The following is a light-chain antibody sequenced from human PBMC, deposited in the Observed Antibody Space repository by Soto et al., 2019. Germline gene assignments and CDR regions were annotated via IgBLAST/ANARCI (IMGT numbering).Light chain of an antibody. Sequence: QSALTQPPSASGSPGQSVTISCTGTSSDVGGYNYVSWYQQHPGKAPKLMIYEVTRRPSGVPDRFSGSKSGNTASLTVSGLQAEDEADYFCSSFAGTLFYVFGTGTKVTAL. V-gene: IGLV2-8*01. J-gene: IGLJ1*01. CDR3: SSFAGTLFYV. CDR1: SSDVGGYNY. CDR2: EVT.